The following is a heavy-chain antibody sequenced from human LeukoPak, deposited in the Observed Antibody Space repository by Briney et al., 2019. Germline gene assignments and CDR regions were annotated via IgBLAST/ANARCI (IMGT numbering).Heavy chain of an antibody. Sequence: ASVKGSCKASGGTFSSYAISWVRQAPGHGLEWMGEIIPIFGTANYAQKFQGRVTITADESTSTAYMELSSLRSEDTAVYYCTGNFDYWGQGTLVTVSS. J-gene: IGHJ4*02. V-gene: IGHV1-69*13. CDR2: IIPIFGTA. CDR1: GGTFSSYA. CDR3: TGNFDY.